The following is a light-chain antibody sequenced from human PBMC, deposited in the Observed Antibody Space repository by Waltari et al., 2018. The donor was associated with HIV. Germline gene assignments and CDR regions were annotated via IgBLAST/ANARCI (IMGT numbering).Light chain of an antibody. CDR2: LND. CDR1: HPNIGSNH. CDR3: SVWDDSLAGWM. Sequence: QSVLTQPPSASGSPGQRVTISCPGSHPNIGSNHVHWYQQPPGAAPKLLISLNDQRPSGVPDRFSGSKSGTSASLVISGLRSEDEADYFCSVWDDSLAGWMFGGGTRLTVL. J-gene: IGLJ3*02. V-gene: IGLV1-47*01.